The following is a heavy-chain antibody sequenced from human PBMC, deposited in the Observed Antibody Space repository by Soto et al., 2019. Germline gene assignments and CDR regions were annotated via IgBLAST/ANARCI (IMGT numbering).Heavy chain of an antibody. CDR3: ARDCYDILTGYSTVYYYYYGMDV. V-gene: IGHV4-59*01. D-gene: IGHD3-9*01. J-gene: IGHJ6*02. Sequence: SETLSLTCTVSGGSISSYYWSWIRQPPGKGLEWIGYIYYSGSTNYNPSLKSRVTISVDTSKNQFSLKLSSVTAADTAVYYCARDCYDILTGYSTVYYYYYGMDVWGQGTTVTVSS. CDR2: IYYSGST. CDR1: GGSISSYY.